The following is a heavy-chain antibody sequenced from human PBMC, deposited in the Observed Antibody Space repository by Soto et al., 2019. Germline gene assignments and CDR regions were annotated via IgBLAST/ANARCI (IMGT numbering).Heavy chain of an antibody. V-gene: IGHV1-46*01. CDR1: GYRLSNYY. D-gene: IGHD5-12*01. CDR3: ARAELIVAGQAFDY. CDR2: VNPSDGRA. Sequence: QVDLVQSGAEVKKPGASVKMSCKSSGYRLSNYYMHWVRQAPGQGLEWMGIVNPSDGRANYARKFQGIVTMTWDTSTTTLYMEVNSLRSDDTAIYYCARAELIVAGQAFDYWGQGTLVTVSS. J-gene: IGHJ4*02.